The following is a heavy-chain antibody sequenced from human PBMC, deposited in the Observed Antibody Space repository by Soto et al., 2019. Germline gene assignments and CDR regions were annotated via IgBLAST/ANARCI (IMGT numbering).Heavy chain of an antibody. CDR1: GGSISSGGYY. CDR2: IYYSGST. V-gene: IGHV4-31*03. Sequence: QVQLQESGPGLVKPSQTLSLTCTVSGGSISSGGYYWSWIRQHPGKGLEWIGYIYYSGSTYYNPSLKSRVTISVDTSKNQFSLKLSSVTAADTAVYYCARATVTIFGVLRNWFDPWGQGTLVTVSS. CDR3: ARATVTIFGVLRNWFDP. J-gene: IGHJ5*02. D-gene: IGHD4-17*01.